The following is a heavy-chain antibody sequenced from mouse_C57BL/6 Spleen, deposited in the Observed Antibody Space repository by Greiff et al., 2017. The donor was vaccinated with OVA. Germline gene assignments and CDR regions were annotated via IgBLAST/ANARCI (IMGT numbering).Heavy chain of an antibody. Sequence: QVQLQQSGPGLVQPSQSLSITCTVSGFSLTSYGVHWVRQSPGKGLEWLGVIWRGGSTDYNAAFMSRLSITKDNSKSQVFFKMNSLQADDTAIYDCVKRGTERYFDVWGTGTTVTVSS. CDR1: GFSLTSYG. CDR3: VKRGTERYFDV. J-gene: IGHJ1*03. CDR2: IWRGGST. V-gene: IGHV2-5*01. D-gene: IGHD3-3*01.